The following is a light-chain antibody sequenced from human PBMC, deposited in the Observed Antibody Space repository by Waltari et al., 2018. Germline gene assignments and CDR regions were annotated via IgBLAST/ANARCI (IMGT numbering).Light chain of an antibody. J-gene: IGLJ2*01. Sequence: YHQVPGATPKLLIFDNNQRPSGIPDRFSASKSGTSATLGITGLQIGYEADYYCATWDNSLREVVFGGGTKLTVL. CDR2: DNN. V-gene: IGLV1-51*01. CDR3: ATWDNSLREVV.